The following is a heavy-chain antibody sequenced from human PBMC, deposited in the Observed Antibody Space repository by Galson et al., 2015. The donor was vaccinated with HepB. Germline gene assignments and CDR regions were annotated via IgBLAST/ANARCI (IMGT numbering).Heavy chain of an antibody. D-gene: IGHD2-21*01. CDR3: ARDGPHRGSKRAFDI. V-gene: IGHV1-2*02. J-gene: IGHJ3*02. CDR1: GYTFTGYY. CDR2: INPNSGGT. Sequence: SVKVSCKASGYTFTGYYMHWVRQAPGQGLEWMGWINPNSGGTNYAQKFQGRVTMTRDTSISTAYMELSRLRSDDTAVYYCARDGPHRGSKRAFDIWGQGTMVTVSS.